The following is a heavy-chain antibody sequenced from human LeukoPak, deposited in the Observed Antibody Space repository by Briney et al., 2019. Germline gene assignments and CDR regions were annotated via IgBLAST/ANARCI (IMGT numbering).Heavy chain of an antibody. CDR3: ARGGGSGSYESFDY. CDR2: IWYDGSNK. Sequence: GGSLRLSCAASGFTFSSYGMHWVRQAPGKGLEWVSLIWYDGSNKYYADSVKGRFTISRDNSKNTLYLQMNSLRAEDTAVYYCARGGGSGSYESFDYWGQGAPVTVSS. CDR1: GFTFSSYG. V-gene: IGHV3-33*01. D-gene: IGHD3-10*01. J-gene: IGHJ4*02.